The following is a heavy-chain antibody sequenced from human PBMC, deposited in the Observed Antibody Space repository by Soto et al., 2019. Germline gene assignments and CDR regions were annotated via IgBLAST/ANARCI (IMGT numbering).Heavy chain of an antibody. J-gene: IGHJ4*02. Sequence: QVQLVQSGAEVKKPGSSVKVSCKASGGTFSSYSINWVRQAPGQGLEWMGEIIPIFGTANYAQKFQGIVTTTADASTRTAYMELSSLRSEDTAGYYCARDGGRRSGGIDYWGQGNLVNVSS. CDR2: IIPIFGTA. CDR1: GGTFSSYS. D-gene: IGHD1-26*01. CDR3: ARDGGRRSGGIDY. V-gene: IGHV1-69*01.